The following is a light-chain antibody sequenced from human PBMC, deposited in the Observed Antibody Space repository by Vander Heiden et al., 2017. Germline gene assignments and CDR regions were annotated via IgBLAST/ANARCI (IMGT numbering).Light chain of an antibody. CDR1: SGSVSSSNY. CDR2: STN. V-gene: IGLV8-61*01. CDR3: VLYMGGGISV. J-gene: IGLJ7*01. Sequence: QTVVTPEPSFSVSPGGTVTLTCDLSSGSVSSSNYPSWYQQAPGQAPRTLIYSTNTRSSGVPDRFSGSILGNKAALTITGAQADDESDYYCVLYMGGGISVFGGGTQLTVL.